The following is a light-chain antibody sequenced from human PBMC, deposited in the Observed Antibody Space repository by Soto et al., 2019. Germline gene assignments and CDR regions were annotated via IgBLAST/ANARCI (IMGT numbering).Light chain of an antibody. V-gene: IGKV1-39*01. J-gene: IGKJ4*02. Sequence: DIQMTQSPSSLSASVGDRVTITCRASQTIGRYLNWYQQKEGKAPTVLIYAASILQSGVPPRFSGSESGTEFTLTISSLQPEDFATYYCQQSYSTPRTFGGGTQVE. CDR1: QTIGRY. CDR2: AAS. CDR3: QQSYSTPRT.